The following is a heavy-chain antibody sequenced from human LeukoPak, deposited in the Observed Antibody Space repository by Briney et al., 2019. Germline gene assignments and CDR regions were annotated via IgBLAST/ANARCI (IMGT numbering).Heavy chain of an antibody. J-gene: IGHJ6*03. CDR3: ARTTEGYCSSTRCYGFSYYYYMDV. V-gene: IGHV4-59*01. CDR1: GASISSYY. D-gene: IGHD2-2*01. Sequence: SETLSLTCTVSGASISSYYWSWIRQPAGKGLEWIGSIYYSGSTYYNPSLKSRVTISVDMSKNQFSLKLSSVTAADTAVYYCARTTEGYCSSTRCYGFSYYYYMDVWGKGTTVTISS. CDR2: IYYSGST.